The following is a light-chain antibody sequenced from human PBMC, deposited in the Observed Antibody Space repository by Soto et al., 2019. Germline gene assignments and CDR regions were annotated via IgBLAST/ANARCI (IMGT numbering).Light chain of an antibody. CDR3: CSYAGSFTWV. CDR1: GSDIGGYNY. J-gene: IGLJ3*02. Sequence: QSALTQPRSVSGSPGQSVTMSCTGTGSDIGGYNYVSWYQHHPGKAPKLLIYVVTNRPSGVPGRFSGSKFGNTASLTISGLQAEDEADYYCCSYAGSFTWVLGGGTKLTVL. CDR2: VVT. V-gene: IGLV2-11*01.